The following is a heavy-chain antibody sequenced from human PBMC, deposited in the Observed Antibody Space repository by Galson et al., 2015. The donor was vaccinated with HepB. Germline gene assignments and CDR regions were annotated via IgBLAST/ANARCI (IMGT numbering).Heavy chain of an antibody. Sequence: SLRLSCAASGFTFSSYAMHWVRQAPGKGLEWVAVISYDGSNKYYADSVKGRFTTSRDNSKNTLYLQMNSLRAEDTAVYYCARDRSRGWAAVYGLDYWGQGTLVTVSS. CDR3: ARDRSRGWAAVYGLDY. J-gene: IGHJ4*02. V-gene: IGHV3-30-3*01. D-gene: IGHD6-13*01. CDR1: GFTFSSYA. CDR2: ISYDGSNK.